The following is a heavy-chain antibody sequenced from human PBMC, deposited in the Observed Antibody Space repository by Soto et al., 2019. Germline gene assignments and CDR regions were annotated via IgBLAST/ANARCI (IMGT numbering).Heavy chain of an antibody. J-gene: IGHJ4*02. D-gene: IGHD3-22*01. V-gene: IGHV3-23*01. CDR3: AKLMMRGYYDSSGYPTWFDY. CDR2: ISGSGGST. Sequence: GGSLRLSCAASGFTFSSYAMSWVRQAPGKGLEWVSAISGSGGSTYYADSVKGRFTISRDNSKNTLYLQMNSLRAEDTAVYYCAKLMMRGYYDSSGYPTWFDYWGQGTLVTVSS. CDR1: GFTFSSYA.